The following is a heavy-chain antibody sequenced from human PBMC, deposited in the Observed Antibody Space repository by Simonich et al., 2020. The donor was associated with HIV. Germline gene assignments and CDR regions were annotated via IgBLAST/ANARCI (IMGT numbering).Heavy chain of an antibody. D-gene: IGHD3-16*01. J-gene: IGHJ4*02. V-gene: IGHV1-2*06. CDR3: VSGMMGFDY. CDR2: INPNIGGT. CDR1: GYRFTGFH. Sequence: QVQLVQSGAEVKKPGASVKVSCKASGYRFTGFHMHWVRQAPGQGLEWHRRINPNIGGTDNAKNFQGRITLTTDTSISTAYMELSGLRSDYTAVYYCVSGMMGFDYWGQGTLVTVSS.